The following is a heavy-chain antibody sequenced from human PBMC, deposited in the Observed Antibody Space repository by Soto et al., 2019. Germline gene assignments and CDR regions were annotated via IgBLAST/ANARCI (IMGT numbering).Heavy chain of an antibody. CDR2: IYYSGST. V-gene: IGHV4-59*08. Sequence: NPSETLSLTCTVSGGSISSYYWSWIRQPPGKGLEWIGYIYYSGSTNYNPSLKSRVTISVDTSKNQFSLKLSSVTAADTAVYYCARHSASGYDLYYFDYWGQGTLVTVSS. CDR3: ARHSASGYDLYYFDY. D-gene: IGHD5-12*01. J-gene: IGHJ4*02. CDR1: GGSISSYY.